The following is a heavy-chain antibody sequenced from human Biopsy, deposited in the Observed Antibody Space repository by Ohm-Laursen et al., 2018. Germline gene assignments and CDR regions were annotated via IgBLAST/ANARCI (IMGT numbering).Heavy chain of an antibody. D-gene: IGHD5/OR15-5a*01. CDR3: AKDLSVYYYYGIDV. CDR2: ISYDQITK. J-gene: IGHJ6*02. Sequence: SLRLSCAASGFTFRTYGMHWVRLAPGKGLEWVAVISYDQITKHYADSVRGRFTVSRDNSKNTLYLQVNSLRAEDTAVYYCAKDLSVYYYYGIDVWGQGTTVTVSS. CDR1: GFTFRTYG. V-gene: IGHV3-30*18.